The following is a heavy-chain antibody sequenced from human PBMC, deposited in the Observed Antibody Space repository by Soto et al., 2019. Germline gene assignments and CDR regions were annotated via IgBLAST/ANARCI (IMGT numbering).Heavy chain of an antibody. CDR1: GYMFNSYG. CDR3: VRDETYTSGWYFEY. J-gene: IGHJ4*02. Sequence: QVQLVPSGGEVKKAGASVKVSCKTSGYMFNSYGMSWVRQAPGQGLEWMGWISGYNGKTEYAQKFQGRVTMTTETSTTTVYMELRSLRSDDTSVYYCVRDETYTSGWYFEYWGQGTLVTVPS. D-gene: IGHD6-19*01. V-gene: IGHV1-18*01. CDR2: ISGYNGKT.